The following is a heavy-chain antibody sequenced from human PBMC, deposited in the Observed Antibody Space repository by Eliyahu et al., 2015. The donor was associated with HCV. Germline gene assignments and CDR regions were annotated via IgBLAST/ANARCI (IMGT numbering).Heavy chain of an antibody. CDR2: VNHSGDT. Sequence: QVQLQQSGAGLWKPSETLSLTCAVYGGSFTGYDWRWIRQSPGKGLEWIGEVNHSGDTNYSPSLKRRVTISIDRSKNEFSLKLRSLTAADTAVYYCARGYFFYYSSGSYYDLDYWGQGSLVTVSS. CDR3: ARGYFFYYSSGSYYDLDY. D-gene: IGHD3-10*01. V-gene: IGHV4-34*02. J-gene: IGHJ4*02. CDR1: GGSFTGYD.